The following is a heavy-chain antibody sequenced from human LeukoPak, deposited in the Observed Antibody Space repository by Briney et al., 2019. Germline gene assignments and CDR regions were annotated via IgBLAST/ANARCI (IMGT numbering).Heavy chain of an antibody. V-gene: IGHV3-9*01. CDR3: AKNIYSGGSSNCLDY. D-gene: IGHD6-13*01. J-gene: IGHJ4*01. CDR1: GFTFDDYA. CDR2: ISWNSNSI. Sequence: PGGSLRLSCAASGFTFDDYAMHWVRQTPGKGLEWVSGISWNSNSIGYEDSVKGRFTISRDNAKNSLYLQMNSLRPEDTALYYCAKNIYSGGSSNCLDYWGHGTLVTVSS.